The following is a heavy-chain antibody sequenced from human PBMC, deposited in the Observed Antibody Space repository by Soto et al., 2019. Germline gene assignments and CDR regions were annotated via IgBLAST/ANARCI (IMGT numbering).Heavy chain of an antibody. Sequence: PGWSLRLCCAASGFTFSSYATTGVRQAPGNGLEWVSIISGSGGTTYYADSVKGRFTISRDNSKNTLYLQMNSLRAEDTAVYYCARDRVGDGYNLAYYYGMDVWGQGTTVTVSS. J-gene: IGHJ6*02. V-gene: IGHV3-23*01. D-gene: IGHD5-12*01. CDR3: ARDRVGDGYNLAYYYGMDV. CDR2: ISGSGGTT. CDR1: GFTFSSYA.